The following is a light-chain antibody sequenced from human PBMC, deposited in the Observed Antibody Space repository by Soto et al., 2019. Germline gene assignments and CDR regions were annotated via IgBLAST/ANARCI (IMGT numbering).Light chain of an antibody. CDR2: DAS. CDR3: QQRSNCPS. CDR1: QSVSSY. Sequence: EIVLTQSPATLSLSPGERATLSCRASQSVSSYLAWYQQKPGQAPRLLIYDASNRAAGIPARYSDSGSGTDFTLTSSSLGPEDFAVYYCQQRSNCPSFGGGPKVEIK. V-gene: IGKV3-11*01. J-gene: IGKJ4*01.